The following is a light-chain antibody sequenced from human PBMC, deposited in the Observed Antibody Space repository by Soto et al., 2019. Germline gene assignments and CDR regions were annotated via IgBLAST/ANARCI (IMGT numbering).Light chain of an antibody. CDR1: SGSIASSY. Sequence: NFMLTQPHSVSESPGKTVTISCTRSSGSIASSYVQWYQLRPGSSPTTVIYEDDQRTAGVPDRFSGSVATSSNSASLTISGQQTEDEADYFCQSYDSSLLIFGGGTKLTVL. V-gene: IGLV6-57*01. CDR2: EDD. J-gene: IGLJ2*01. CDR3: QSYDSSLLI.